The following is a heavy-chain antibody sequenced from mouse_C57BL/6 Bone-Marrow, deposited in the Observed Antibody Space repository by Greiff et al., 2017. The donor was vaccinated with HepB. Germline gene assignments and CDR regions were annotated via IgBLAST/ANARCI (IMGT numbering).Heavy chain of an antibody. CDR1: GYSFTGYY. Sequence: DVQLQESGPELVKPGASVKISCKASGYSFTGYYMNWVKQSPEKSLEWIGEINPSTGGTTYNQKFKAKATLTVDKSSSTAYMQLKSLTSEDSAVYYCARDYGSSLYYFDDWGQGTTLTVSS. CDR3: ARDYGSSLYYFDD. CDR2: INPSTGGT. J-gene: IGHJ2*01. V-gene: IGHV1-42*01. D-gene: IGHD1-1*01.